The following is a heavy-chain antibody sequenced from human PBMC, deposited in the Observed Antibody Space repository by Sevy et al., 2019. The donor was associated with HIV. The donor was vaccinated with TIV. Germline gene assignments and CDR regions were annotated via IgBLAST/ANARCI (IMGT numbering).Heavy chain of an antibody. V-gene: IGHV1-69*13. CDR1: GDTFGSYA. Sequence: ASVKVSCKASGDTFGSYAIAWVRQAPGQGLEWVGGIIPVFGSANSAQKFQDRVTITADVSTSTAYMELRRLRSEDTAVYYCARSNPDGYNYSYYYGMDVWGQGTTVTVSS. D-gene: IGHD5-12*01. CDR2: IIPVFGSA. CDR3: ARSNPDGYNYSYYYGMDV. J-gene: IGHJ6*02.